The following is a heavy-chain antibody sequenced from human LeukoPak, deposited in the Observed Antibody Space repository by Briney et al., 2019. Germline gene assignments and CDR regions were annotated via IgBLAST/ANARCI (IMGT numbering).Heavy chain of an antibody. V-gene: IGHV1-2*02. J-gene: IGHJ5*02. CDR1: GYTFTGYY. CDR2: INPNSGGT. D-gene: IGHD6-6*01. Sequence: GASVKVSCKASGYTFTGYYMHWVRQAPGQGLEWMGWINPNSGGTNYAQKFQGRVTMTRDTSISTAYMELSRLRSDDTAVYYCARGGQIAARLVSKRAKSINWFDPWGQGTLVTVSS. CDR3: ARGGQIAARLVSKRAKSINWFDP.